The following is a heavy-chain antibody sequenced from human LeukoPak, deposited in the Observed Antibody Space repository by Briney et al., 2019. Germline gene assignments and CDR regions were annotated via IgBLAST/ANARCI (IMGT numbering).Heavy chain of an antibody. CDR3: ARDGPWKSDS. CDR2: ICSGGNT. V-gene: IGHV4-39*02. Sequence: SATLSLTCTVSGGSVSSDYYWGWIRQPPGQGLEWIGSICSGGNTCYNPSLQSRVTISADSSRNHFFLHLTSATAADTAVYFCARDGPWKSDSWGRGTLVTVSS. J-gene: IGHJ4*02. D-gene: IGHD1-1*01. CDR1: GGSVSSDYY.